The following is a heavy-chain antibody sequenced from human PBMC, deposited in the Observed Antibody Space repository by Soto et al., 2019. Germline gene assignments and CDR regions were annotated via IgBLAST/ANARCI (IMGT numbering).Heavy chain of an antibody. J-gene: IGHJ4*02. D-gene: IGHD3-3*01. Sequence: QVQLVQSGAEVKKPGSSVKVSCKASGGTFSSYAISWVRQAPGQGLEWMGGIIPIFGTANYAQKLQGRVTIPADESTSTAYLALSCLRSEDTAGYYCATIDDFWCGYARYFDYWGQGTLVTVSS. V-gene: IGHV1-69*01. CDR3: ATIDDFWCGYARYFDY. CDR2: IIPIFGTA. CDR1: GGTFSSYA.